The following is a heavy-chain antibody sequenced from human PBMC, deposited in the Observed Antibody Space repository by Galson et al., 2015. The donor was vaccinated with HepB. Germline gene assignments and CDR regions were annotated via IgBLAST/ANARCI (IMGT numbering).Heavy chain of an antibody. J-gene: IGHJ3*02. CDR3: ARDLEAYCSLTACHYSFDI. V-gene: IGHV4-4*02. CDR1: GGSISSSNW. Sequence: QVQLQESGPGLVKPSETLSLTCGVFGGSISSSNWWSWLRQPPGKGLEWVGGIYYSGSTHYNPSLKHRVSTSLDKSKNQFSLNLSSVTAADTAVYYCARDLEAYCSLTACHYSFDIWGQGTLVTVAS. D-gene: IGHD2-15*01. CDR2: IYYSGST.